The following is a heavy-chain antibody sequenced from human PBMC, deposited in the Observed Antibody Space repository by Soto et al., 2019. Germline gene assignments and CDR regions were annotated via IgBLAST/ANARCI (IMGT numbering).Heavy chain of an antibody. CDR1: GDSINSAGYY. Sequence: QVQLQESGPGLVKPSQTLSLTCSVSGDSINSAGYYWTWVRQRPGKGLEWIGYIYYSGTTYYNPSLRSRVTFPLDASKNQFSLKLSSVTAADSAVYYCAKGRGDYWGQGTLVTVSS. J-gene: IGHJ4*02. V-gene: IGHV4-31*03. CDR3: AKGRGDY. CDR2: IYYSGTT.